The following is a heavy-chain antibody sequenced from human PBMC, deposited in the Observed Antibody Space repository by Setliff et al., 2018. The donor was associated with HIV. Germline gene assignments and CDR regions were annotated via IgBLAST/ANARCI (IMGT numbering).Heavy chain of an antibody. J-gene: IGHJ4*02. V-gene: IGHV4-31*03. CDR3: ARAYFGSGIYY. CDR1: GVSVGSGDYY. D-gene: IGHD3-10*01. Sequence: SETLSLTCSVSGVSVGSGDYYWHWIRQHPEKALEWIGYIFHSGDTYYNPSLKSRISMSVDTSKNQFSLKLYSVTAVDTAVYYCARAYFGSGIYYWGQGTLVTVSS. CDR2: IFHSGDT.